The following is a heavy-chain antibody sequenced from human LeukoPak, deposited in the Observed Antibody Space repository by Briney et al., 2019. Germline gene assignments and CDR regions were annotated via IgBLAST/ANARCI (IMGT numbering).Heavy chain of an antibody. V-gene: IGHV4-61*02. CDR1: GGSISSGSYY. J-gene: IGHJ4*02. Sequence: SQTLSLTCTVSGGSISSGSYYWSWIRQPAGTGLEWIGRIYTSGSTNYNPSLKSRVTISVDTSKNQFSLKLSSVTAADTAVYYCARVKGGHYYDSSGYYGGYFDYWGQGTLVTVFS. CDR3: ARVKGGHYYDSSGYYGGYFDY. D-gene: IGHD3-22*01. CDR2: IYTSGST.